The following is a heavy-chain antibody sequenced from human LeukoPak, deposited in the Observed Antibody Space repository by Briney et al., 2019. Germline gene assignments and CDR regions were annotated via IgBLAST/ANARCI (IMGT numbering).Heavy chain of an antibody. J-gene: IGHJ6*02. CDR2: IRYDGSNK. CDR3: ARGYGDGTGDYYYYYGMDV. Sequence: PGGSLRLSCAASGFTFSSYGMHWVRQAPGKGLEWVAFIRYDGSNKYYADSVKGRFTISRDNSKNTLYLQMNSLRAEDTAVYYCARGYGDGTGDYYYYYGMDVWGQGTTVTVSS. CDR1: GFTFSSYG. D-gene: IGHD4-17*01. V-gene: IGHV3-30*02.